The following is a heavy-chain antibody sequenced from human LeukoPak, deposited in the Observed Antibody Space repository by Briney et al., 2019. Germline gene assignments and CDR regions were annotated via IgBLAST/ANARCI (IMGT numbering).Heavy chain of an antibody. J-gene: IGHJ3*02. Sequence: ASVKVSCKASGYTFTSYYMHWVRQAPGQGLEWMGIINPSGGSTSYAQKFQGRVTMTRDTSTSTVYMELSSLRSEDTAVYYCASSPPYYYGSSAAFDIWGQGTMVTVSS. CDR1: GYTFTSYY. CDR3: ASSPPYYYGSSAAFDI. CDR2: INPSGGST. D-gene: IGHD3-22*01. V-gene: IGHV1-46*01.